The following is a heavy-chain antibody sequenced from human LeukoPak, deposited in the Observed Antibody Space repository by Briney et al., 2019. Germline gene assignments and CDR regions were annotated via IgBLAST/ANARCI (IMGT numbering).Heavy chain of an antibody. V-gene: IGHV3-73*01. D-gene: IGHD1-14*01. J-gene: IGHJ3*02. CDR1: GFTFSGSA. CDR3: TRNSLMPDAFDI. CDR2: IRSKANSYAT. Sequence: GGSLRLSCAASGFTFSGSAMHWVRQASGKGLEWVGRIRSKANSYATAYAASVKGRFTISRDDSKSTAYLQMNSLKTEDTAVYYCTRNSLMPDAFDIWGQGTRVTVSS.